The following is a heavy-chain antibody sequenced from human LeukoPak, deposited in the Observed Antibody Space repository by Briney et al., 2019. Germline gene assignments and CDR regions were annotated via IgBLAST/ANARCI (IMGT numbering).Heavy chain of an antibody. Sequence: GGSLRLSCAASGFTFSSYSMNWVRQAPGKGLEWVSYISSSSSTIYYADSVKGRFTISRDNAKNSLYLQMNSLRAEDTAVYYCARDLPDLYSSGWASFDYWGQGTLVTVSS. CDR3: ARDLPDLYSSGWASFDY. D-gene: IGHD6-19*01. CDR1: GFTFSSYS. V-gene: IGHV3-48*01. J-gene: IGHJ4*02. CDR2: ISSSSSTI.